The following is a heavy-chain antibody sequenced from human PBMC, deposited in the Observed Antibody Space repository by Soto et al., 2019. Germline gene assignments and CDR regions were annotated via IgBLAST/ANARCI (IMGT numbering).Heavy chain of an antibody. J-gene: IGHJ5*02. V-gene: IGHV3-23*01. CDR1: GFTFRSHR. D-gene: IGHD3-10*01. CDR2: IGSSGGGT. Sequence: PGGSLRLSCAASGFTFRSHRINWVRQAPGKGLEWVSRIGSSGGGTYYADSVKGRFTISRDNSKNTLYLQMNSLRAEDTAVYYCARDWGGVDPWGQGTLVTVSS. CDR3: ARDWGGVDP.